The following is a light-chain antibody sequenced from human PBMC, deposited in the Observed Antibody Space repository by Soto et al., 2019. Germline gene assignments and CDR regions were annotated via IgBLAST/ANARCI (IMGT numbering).Light chain of an antibody. Sequence: EIVLTQSPATLSLSPGERATLSCRASQSFSDYLAWYQQKPGQAPRLVIYDVSKRATGIPARFSGSGSGTDFTLTISSLEPEDFAVYYCQQRGETFGQGTKVEIK. J-gene: IGKJ1*01. CDR2: DVS. CDR1: QSFSDY. V-gene: IGKV3-11*01. CDR3: QQRGET.